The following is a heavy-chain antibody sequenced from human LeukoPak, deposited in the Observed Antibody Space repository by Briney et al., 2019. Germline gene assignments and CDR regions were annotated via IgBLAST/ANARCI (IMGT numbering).Heavy chain of an antibody. CDR3: ARERITMVQALDY. D-gene: IGHD3-10*01. V-gene: IGHV4-39*02. CDR1: GGSISSSSYY. Sequence: PSETLSLTCTVSGGSISSSSYYWGWIRQPPGKGLEWIGSIYYSGSTYYNPSLKSRVTISVDTSKNQFSLKLSSVTAADTAVYYCARERITMVQALDYWGQGTLVTVSS. CDR2: IYYSGST. J-gene: IGHJ4*02.